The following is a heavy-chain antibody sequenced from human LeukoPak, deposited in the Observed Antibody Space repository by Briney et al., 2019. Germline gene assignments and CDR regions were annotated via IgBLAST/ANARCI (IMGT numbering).Heavy chain of an antibody. CDR1: GGSISSTNW. CDR3: SRVSGAFSPFVY. CDR2: ISLSGLT. Sequence: SETLSLTCGVSGGSISSTNWYSWVRQPPGQGLEWIGEISLSGLTNYNPSLKSRVTMSLDKSKNLLSLTLTSVTAADTAVYYCSRVSGAFSPFVYWGQGTLVTVTS. V-gene: IGHV4-4*02. D-gene: IGHD7-27*01. J-gene: IGHJ4*02.